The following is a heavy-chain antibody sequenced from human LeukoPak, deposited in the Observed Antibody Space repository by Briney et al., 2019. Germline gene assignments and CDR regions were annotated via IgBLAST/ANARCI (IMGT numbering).Heavy chain of an antibody. Sequence: GGSLRLSCAASGFTVSSNEMSWVRQAPGKGLEWVAFIQYDGSNKNYADSVKGRFTISRDYSKNTLYLQMNSLRAEDTAVYYCAKTGGDSVLYYYYMDVWGKGTTVTVSS. D-gene: IGHD3-10*01. J-gene: IGHJ6*03. CDR3: AKTGGDSVLYYYYMDV. CDR2: IQYDGSNK. CDR1: GFTVSSNE. V-gene: IGHV3-30*02.